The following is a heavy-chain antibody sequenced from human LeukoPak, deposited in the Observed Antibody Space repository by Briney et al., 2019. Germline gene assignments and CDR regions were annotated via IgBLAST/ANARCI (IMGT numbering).Heavy chain of an antibody. Sequence: SETLSLTCTVSGASISGYYWSWIRQPPGKGLEWIGYIFYSGSTNYNPSLKSRVTISVDKSKNQFSLKLSSVTAADTAVYYCARGIAAAGRGADAFDTWGQGTMVTVSS. V-gene: IGHV4-59*12. CDR1: GASISGYY. CDR2: IFYSGST. CDR3: ARGIAAAGRGADAFDT. J-gene: IGHJ3*02. D-gene: IGHD6-13*01.